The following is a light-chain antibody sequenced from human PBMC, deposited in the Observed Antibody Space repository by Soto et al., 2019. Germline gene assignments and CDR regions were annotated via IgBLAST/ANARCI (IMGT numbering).Light chain of an antibody. J-gene: IGKJ5*01. CDR3: QQRSNWLQT. Sequence: EIVLTQSPGTLSLSPGERCTRSCRSSQSVSNNYLAWYQQKPGQAPRLLIYGASNRATGIPDRFSGSGSGTDFTLTISSLEPEDFAVYYCQQRSNWLQTFGQGTRLEIK. CDR1: QSVSNNY. V-gene: IGKV3D-20*02. CDR2: GAS.